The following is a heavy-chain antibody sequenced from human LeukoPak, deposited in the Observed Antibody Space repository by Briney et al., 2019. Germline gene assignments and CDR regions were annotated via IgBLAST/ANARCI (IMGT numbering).Heavy chain of an antibody. V-gene: IGHV4-34*01. Sequence: PSEALSLTCGVYGWTFSGYYWSWIRQPPGKGLEWIGEINHSGSTNYNPSLKSRVTISVDTSKNQFSLKLSSVPAADTAVYYCASLGPDIVVVPAGPYYFDYWGQGTLVTVSS. CDR2: INHSGST. D-gene: IGHD2-2*01. CDR1: GWTFSGYY. J-gene: IGHJ4*02. CDR3: ASLGPDIVVVPAGPYYFDY.